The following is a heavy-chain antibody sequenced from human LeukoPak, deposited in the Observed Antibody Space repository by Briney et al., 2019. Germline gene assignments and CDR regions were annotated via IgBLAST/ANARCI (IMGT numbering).Heavy chain of an antibody. CDR3: AKSDFSYYYDSSGYYLPGY. CDR2: ISGSGGST. J-gene: IGHJ4*02. Sequence: GGSLRLSCAASGFTFSSYAMSWVRQAPGKGLEWVSAISGSGGSTYYADSVKGRFTISRDNSKNTLYLQMNSLRAEDTAVYYCAKSDFSYYYDSSGYYLPGYWGQGTLVTVSS. CDR1: GFTFSSYA. D-gene: IGHD3-22*01. V-gene: IGHV3-23*01.